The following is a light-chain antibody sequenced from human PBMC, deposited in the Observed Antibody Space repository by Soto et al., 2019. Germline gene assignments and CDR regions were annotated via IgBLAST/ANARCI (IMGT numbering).Light chain of an antibody. Sequence: QSVLTQPASVSGSPGQSITISCTGTSSDVDSSNYVSWYQHYPGKAPKLLIFDVTDRPSGVSTRFSGSKSGDTASLTISDLQAEDEADYYCSSWTSRRTLDVFGSGTKLTVL. V-gene: IGLV2-14*03. CDR2: DVT. CDR3: SSWTSRRTLDV. J-gene: IGLJ1*01. CDR1: SSDVDSSNY.